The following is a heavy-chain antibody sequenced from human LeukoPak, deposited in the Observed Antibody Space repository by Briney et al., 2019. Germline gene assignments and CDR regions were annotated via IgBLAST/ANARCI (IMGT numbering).Heavy chain of an antibody. CDR1: GGSTSSYY. CDR2: INHSGST. J-gene: IGHJ3*02. V-gene: IGHV4-34*01. Sequence: SETLSLTCTVSGGSTSSYYWSWIRQPPGKGLEWIGEINHSGSTNYNPSLKSRVTISVDTSKNQFSLKLSSVTAADTAVYYCARAQSGSYLNDAFDIWGQGTMVTVSS. D-gene: IGHD1-26*01. CDR3: ARAQSGSYLNDAFDI.